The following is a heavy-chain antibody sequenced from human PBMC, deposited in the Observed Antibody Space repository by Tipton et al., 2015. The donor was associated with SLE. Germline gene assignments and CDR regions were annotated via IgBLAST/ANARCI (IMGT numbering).Heavy chain of an antibody. J-gene: IGHJ4*02. CDR3: ARSRSSTSCYTRRFDY. D-gene: IGHD2-2*01. V-gene: IGHV4-34*01. CDR2: INHSGST. Sequence: LRLSCAVYGGSFSGYYWSWIRQPPGKGLEWIGEINHSGSTNYNPSLKSRVTISVDTSKNQFSLKLSSVTAADTAVYYCARSRSSTSCYTRRFDYWGQGTLVTVSS. CDR1: GGSFSGYY.